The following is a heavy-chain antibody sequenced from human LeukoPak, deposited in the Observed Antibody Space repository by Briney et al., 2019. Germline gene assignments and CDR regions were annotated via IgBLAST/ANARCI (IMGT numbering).Heavy chain of an antibody. J-gene: IGHJ4*02. Sequence: SQTLSLTCTVSGGSISSGDYYWSWIRQPPGKGLEWIGYIYYSGSTYYNPSLKSRVAISVDTSRNQFSLKLSSVTAADTAVYYCARSLPKGSEYQLLIFDYWGQGTLVTVSS. CDR1: GGSISSGDYY. CDR3: ARSLPKGSEYQLLIFDY. V-gene: IGHV4-30-4*08. CDR2: IYYSGST. D-gene: IGHD2-2*01.